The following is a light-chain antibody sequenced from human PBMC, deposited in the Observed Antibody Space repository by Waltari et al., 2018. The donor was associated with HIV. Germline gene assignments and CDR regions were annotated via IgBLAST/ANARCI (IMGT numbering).Light chain of an antibody. CDR1: QTISDK. CDR2: DAS. CDR3: QQSFRSPLT. Sequence: DIQMTQSPSSLSASVGDRVTITCRSSQTISDKVNWYRQKSGEAPKVLIYDASTLETGVPSRFSGSGSGTDFTLTISSLQPDDFATYFCQQSFRSPLTFGPGTKVDI. V-gene: IGKV1-39*01. J-gene: IGKJ3*01.